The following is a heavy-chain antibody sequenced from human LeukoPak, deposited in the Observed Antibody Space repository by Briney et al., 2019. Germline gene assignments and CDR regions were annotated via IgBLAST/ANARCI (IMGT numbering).Heavy chain of an antibody. Sequence: GASVKVSCKASGYTFTGYYMHWVRQAPGQGLEWMGWINPNSGGTNYAQKFQGRVTMTRDTSISTAYMELSGLRSDDTAVYYCARGAAGTLKNYGMDVWGQGTTVTVSS. D-gene: IGHD6-13*01. V-gene: IGHV1-2*02. CDR3: ARGAAGTLKNYGMDV. CDR1: GYTFTGYY. J-gene: IGHJ6*02. CDR2: INPNSGGT.